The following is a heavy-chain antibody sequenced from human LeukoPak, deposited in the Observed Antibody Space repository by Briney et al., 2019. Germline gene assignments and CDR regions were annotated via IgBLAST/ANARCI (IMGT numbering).Heavy chain of an antibody. D-gene: IGHD6-13*01. CDR3: AREIGSAARGR. CDR2: IKEDGSEK. V-gene: IGHV3-7*05. CDR1: GFLFRDYY. Sequence: GGSLRLSCAASGFLFRDYYTSWIRQAPGKGLEWVANIKEDGSEKYYVDSVKGRFTISRDNAKNSVYLQMNSLRAEDTAVYYCAREIGSAARGRWGQGTLVTVSS. J-gene: IGHJ4*02.